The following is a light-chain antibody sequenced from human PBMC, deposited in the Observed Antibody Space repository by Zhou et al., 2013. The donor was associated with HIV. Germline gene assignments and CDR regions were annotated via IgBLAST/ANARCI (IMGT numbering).Light chain of an antibody. CDR2: FAS. CDR1: QSIDSY. Sequence: DIQMTQSPSSLSASVGDRVTVTCRASQSIDSYLNWYQQKPGKAPNLLIYFASTLQSGVPSRFSGSGSGTEFTLTVQSLQPDDIATYYCQQLKAYPSITFGQGTRLEI. CDR3: QQLKAYPSIT. V-gene: IGKV1-39*01. J-gene: IGKJ5*01.